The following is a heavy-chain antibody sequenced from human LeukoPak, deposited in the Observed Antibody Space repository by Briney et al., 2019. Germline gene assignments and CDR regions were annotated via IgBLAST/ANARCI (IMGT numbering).Heavy chain of an antibody. CDR3: ARSLWPEDY. Sequence: GGSLRLSWAASVFTFSSYRVSWVRKAPGKGLEWVANIKQDGSEKNYVDSVKGRFTISRDNAKTSLYLQMNSLRAEDTAVYYCARSLWPEDYWGQGTLVTVSS. D-gene: IGHD5-18*01. CDR1: VFTFSSYR. V-gene: IGHV3-7*01. J-gene: IGHJ4*02. CDR2: IKQDGSEK.